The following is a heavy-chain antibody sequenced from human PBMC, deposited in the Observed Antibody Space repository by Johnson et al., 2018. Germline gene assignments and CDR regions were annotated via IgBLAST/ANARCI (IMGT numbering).Heavy chain of an antibody. J-gene: IGHJ1*01. D-gene: IGHD3-16*02. Sequence: QVQLVESGPGLLKPSETLSLTCTVSGGSINSYYWSWIRQSPGKGLEWIGYVHYSGSTNYNPSLKSRVTISVGTSKDQVSLKVDSGTAADTAVYYCGGGAGYPSEYFQHWGQGTLVTVSS. CDR1: GGSINSYY. V-gene: IGHV4-59*01. CDR3: GGGAGYPSEYFQH. CDR2: VHYSGST.